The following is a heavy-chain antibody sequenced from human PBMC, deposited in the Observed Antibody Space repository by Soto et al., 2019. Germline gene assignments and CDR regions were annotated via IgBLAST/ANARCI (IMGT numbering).Heavy chain of an antibody. V-gene: IGHV3-33*01. D-gene: IGHD3-16*01. CDR2: IWYDGSNK. CDR1: GFTFSSYG. J-gene: IGHJ6*02. CDR3: ARGIGGRGYYYYGMDV. Sequence: QVQLVESGGGVVQPGRSLRLSCAASGFTFSSYGMHWVRQAPGKGLVWVAVIWYDGSNKYYADSVKGRFTISRDNSKNTLYLQMNSLRAEDTAVYYCARGIGGRGYYYYGMDVWGQGTTVTVSS.